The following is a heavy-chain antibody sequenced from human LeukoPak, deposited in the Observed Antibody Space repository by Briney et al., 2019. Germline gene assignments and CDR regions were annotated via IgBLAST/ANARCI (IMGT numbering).Heavy chain of an antibody. Sequence: SETLSLTCTVSGGSFSNYYWSWVRQFPGKGLEWIGCVHYSGSTKYNPSLKSRVTISIDTSKNQFSLKVTSVTAADTAVYYCAKDQQWFSGSGPIDYWGQGTLATVSS. CDR3: AKDQQWFSGSGPIDY. CDR2: VHYSGST. D-gene: IGHD6-19*01. CDR1: GGSFSNYY. J-gene: IGHJ4*02. V-gene: IGHV4-59*01.